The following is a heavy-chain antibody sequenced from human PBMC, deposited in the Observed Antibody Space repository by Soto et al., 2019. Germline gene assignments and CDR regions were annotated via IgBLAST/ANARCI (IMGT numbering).Heavy chain of an antibody. CDR1: GGSISSYY. CDR3: ARAGYGDYIDY. V-gene: IGHV4-59*01. Sequence: SSETLSLTCTVSGGSISSYYWSWIRQPPGKGLEWIGYIYYSGSTNYNPSLKSRVTISVDTYKNQFSLKLSSVTAADTAVYYCARAGYGDYIDYWGQGTLVTVSS. CDR2: IYYSGST. J-gene: IGHJ4*02. D-gene: IGHD4-17*01.